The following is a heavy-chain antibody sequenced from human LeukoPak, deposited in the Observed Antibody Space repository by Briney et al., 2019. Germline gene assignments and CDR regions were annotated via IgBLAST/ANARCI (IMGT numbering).Heavy chain of an antibody. CDR3: SRDFDGRIDF. J-gene: IGHJ4*02. Sequence: GGSLRLSCAASGFTFSSNWMHWLRQGPGKGLVWVSRINPDGSRTDYAESVKGRFTISRDNAKNTLSLEMNSLGDEDTAVYYCSRDFDGRIDFWGQGTLVTVSS. D-gene: IGHD5-24*01. CDR1: GFTFSSNW. CDR2: INPDGSRT. V-gene: IGHV3-74*01.